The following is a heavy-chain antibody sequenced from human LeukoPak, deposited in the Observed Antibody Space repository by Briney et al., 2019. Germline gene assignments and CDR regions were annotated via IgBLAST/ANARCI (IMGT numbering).Heavy chain of an antibody. J-gene: IGHJ4*02. D-gene: IGHD1-26*01. CDR2: IWYDGSNK. CDR3: AKDTRYSGSYGYFDY. CDR1: GFTFSSYG. V-gene: IGHV3-33*06. Sequence: GRSLRLSCAASGFTFSSYGMHWVRQAPGKGLEWVAVIWYDGSNKYYADSVKGRFTISRDNSKNTLYLQMNSLRAEDTAVYYCAKDTRYSGSYGYFDYWGQGTLVTVSS.